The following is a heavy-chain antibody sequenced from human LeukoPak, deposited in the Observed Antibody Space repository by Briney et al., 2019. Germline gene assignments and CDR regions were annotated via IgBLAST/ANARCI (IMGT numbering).Heavy chain of an antibody. CDR1: GGSFSGYY. V-gene: IGHV4-34*01. D-gene: IGHD5-18*01. Sequence: SETLSLTCAVYGGSFSGYYWSWIRQPPGKGLEWIGEINHSGSTNYNPSPKSRVTISVDTSKNQFSMKLSSVTAADTAVYYCARPRGYSYGYPFDYWGQGTLVTVSS. CDR2: INHSGST. CDR3: ARPRGYSYGYPFDY. J-gene: IGHJ4*02.